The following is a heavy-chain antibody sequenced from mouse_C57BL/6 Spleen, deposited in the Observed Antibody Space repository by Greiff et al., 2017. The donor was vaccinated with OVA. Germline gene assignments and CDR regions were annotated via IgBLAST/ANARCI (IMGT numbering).Heavy chain of an antibody. CDR1: GYTFTSYG. J-gene: IGHJ4*01. Sequence: QVQLQQSGAELARPGASVKLSCKASGYTFTSYGISWVKQRTGQGLEWIGEIYPRSGNSSYNEKFKGKATLTADKSSSTAYMELRSLTSEDSAVYFCASHYYGSSYEDYYYAMDYWGQGTSVTVSS. CDR3: ASHYYGSSYEDYYYAMDY. D-gene: IGHD1-1*01. CDR2: IYPRSGNS. V-gene: IGHV1-81*01.